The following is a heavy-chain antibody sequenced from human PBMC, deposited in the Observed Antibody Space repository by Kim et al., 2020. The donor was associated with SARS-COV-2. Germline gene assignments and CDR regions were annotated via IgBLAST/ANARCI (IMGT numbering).Heavy chain of an antibody. J-gene: IGHJ6*02. CDR3: ARSYDSGDYYYGMDV. CDR1: GFTFSSYS. Sequence: GGSLRLSCAASGFTFSSYSMNWVRQAPGKGLEWVSSISSYSYIYYADSVKGRFTISRDNAKNSLYLQMNSLRAEDTAVYYCARSYDSGDYYYGMDVWGQGTTVTVSS. V-gene: IGHV3-21*04. CDR2: ISSYSYI. D-gene: IGHD4-17*01.